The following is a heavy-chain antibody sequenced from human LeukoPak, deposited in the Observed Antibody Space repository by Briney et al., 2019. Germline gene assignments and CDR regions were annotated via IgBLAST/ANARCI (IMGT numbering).Heavy chain of an antibody. V-gene: IGHV4-30-2*01. CDR1: GGSISSGGYY. D-gene: IGHD3-10*01. J-gene: IGHJ3*02. CDR2: IYHSGST. Sequence: PSETLSLTCTVSGGSISSGGYYWSWIRQPPGKGLEWIGYIYHSGSTYYNPSLKSRVTISVDRSKNQFSLKLSSVTAADTAVYYCAREVYPHYYGSGSYYGAFDIWGQGTKVTVSS. CDR3: AREVYPHYYGSGSYYGAFDI.